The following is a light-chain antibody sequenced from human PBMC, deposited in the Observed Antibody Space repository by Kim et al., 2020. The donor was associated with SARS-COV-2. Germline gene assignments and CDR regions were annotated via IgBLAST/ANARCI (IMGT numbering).Light chain of an antibody. V-gene: IGKV1-27*01. J-gene: IGKJ4*01. Sequence: DIQMTQSPSSLSASVGDRVTITCWASQGINNHLAWYQQKPGKVPKVLIYAASTLQSGVPSRFSGSGSGTDFTLTISSLQPEDVATYYCQKYNTDPLTFGGGTKVDIK. CDR2: AAS. CDR1: QGINNH. CDR3: QKYNTDPLT.